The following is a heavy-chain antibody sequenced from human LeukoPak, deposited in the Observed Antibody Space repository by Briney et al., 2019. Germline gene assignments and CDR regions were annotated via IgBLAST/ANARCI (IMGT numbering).Heavy chain of an antibody. D-gene: IGHD3-10*01. J-gene: IGHJ3*02. Sequence: SETLSLTCTVSGGSISGSYWSWIRQPPGKGLEWIGYIYYSGSTNYNPSLKSRVTILVDTSNNQFSLRLNSVTAADTAVYYCARENTMVRGACEAFDIWGEESVVTVSS. CDR2: IYYSGST. CDR1: GGSISGSY. V-gene: IGHV4-59*01. CDR3: ARENTMVRGACEAFDI.